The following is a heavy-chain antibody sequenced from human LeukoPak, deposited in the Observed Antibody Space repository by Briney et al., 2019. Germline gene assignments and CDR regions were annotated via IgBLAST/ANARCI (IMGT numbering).Heavy chain of an antibody. CDR2: ISSSGGST. Sequence: GGSLRLSCAASGFTFTSYAMSWVRQAPGKGLGWVSAISSSGGSTYYADSVRGRFTISRDNSKNTLYLQKNSLRADDTAIYYCAKSMTLQWRGFFDLWGRGTHVTVSS. CDR1: GFTFTSYA. D-gene: IGHD6-19*01. CDR3: AKSMTLQWRGFFDL. J-gene: IGHJ2*01. V-gene: IGHV3-23*01.